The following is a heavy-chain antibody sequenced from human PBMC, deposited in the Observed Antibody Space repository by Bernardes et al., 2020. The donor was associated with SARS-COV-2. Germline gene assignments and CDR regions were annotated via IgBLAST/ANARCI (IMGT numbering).Heavy chain of an antibody. CDR3: AGGDWGAFDI. V-gene: IGHV5-51*01. D-gene: IGHD3-16*01. CDR2: IYPGDADI. Sequence: GESLKISCKVSGYRFTNYWIGRVRQMPGKGLEWIGIIYPGDADIRYSPAFQGQVTISADRSISTAYLQWSSLKASDTAMYYCAGGDWGAFDIWGQGTMVTVSS. J-gene: IGHJ3*02. CDR1: GYRFTNYW.